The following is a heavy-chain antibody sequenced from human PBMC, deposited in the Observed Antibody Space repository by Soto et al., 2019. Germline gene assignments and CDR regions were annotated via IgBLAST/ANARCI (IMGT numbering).Heavy chain of an antibody. J-gene: IGHJ2*01. CDR2: ISAYRGNA. V-gene: IGHV1-18*01. CDR1: GYTFTSYG. CDR3: ARGDGYCSSTSCPGYWYFDL. D-gene: IGHD2-2*03. Sequence: ASVKVSCKASGYTFTSYGISWVRQAPGQGLEWMGWISAYRGNANYAQKFQGRVTMTADKSTSTAYMELSSLRSEDTAVYYCARGDGYCSSTSCPGYWYFDLWGRGTLVTVSS.